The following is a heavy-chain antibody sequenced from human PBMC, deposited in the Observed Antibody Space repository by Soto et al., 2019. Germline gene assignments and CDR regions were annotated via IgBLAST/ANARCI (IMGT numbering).Heavy chain of an antibody. CDR2: ISGSGGST. Sequence: SLACAASDFRFLRYALNWVRQAPGQELASVSAISGSGGSTYYADSVKGRFTISRDNSKNTLYLQMNSLSAEDTAVYYCAKDQSLRFLEWSHFDYWGQGTLVTVSS. D-gene: IGHD3-3*01. J-gene: IGHJ4*02. V-gene: IGHV3-23*01. CDR1: DFRFLRYA. CDR3: AKDQSLRFLEWSHFDY.